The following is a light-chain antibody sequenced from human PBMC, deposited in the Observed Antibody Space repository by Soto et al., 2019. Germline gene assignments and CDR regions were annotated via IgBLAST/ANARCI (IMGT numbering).Light chain of an antibody. J-gene: IGKJ1*01. CDR1: QSVRRY. V-gene: IGKV3-20*01. CDR2: GAS. CDR3: QQYGSSPWT. Sequence: EIVLTQSPGTLSLSPGERATLSCRASQSVRRYLAWYQQKPGQGPRLLIYGASSRATGIPDRFSGSGSGTDFSLTISGLEPEDFAVYHCQQYGSSPWTFGQGTKVDIK.